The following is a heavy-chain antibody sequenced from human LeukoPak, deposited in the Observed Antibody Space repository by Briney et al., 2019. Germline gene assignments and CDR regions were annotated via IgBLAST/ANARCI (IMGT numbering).Heavy chain of an antibody. V-gene: IGHV3-7*01. D-gene: IGHD3-16*01. Sequence: GGTLRLSCASSGFTFSDSWMSWVRQAPGKGLEWVANMNQDGSAKGYVDSVKGRFTISGDNARNSLHLQMSSLRPEDTAVYYCASYTHWVAGDVWRQGTTVSVCS. CDR1: GFTFSDSW. CDR3: ASYTHWVAGDV. J-gene: IGHJ6*02. CDR2: MNQDGSAK.